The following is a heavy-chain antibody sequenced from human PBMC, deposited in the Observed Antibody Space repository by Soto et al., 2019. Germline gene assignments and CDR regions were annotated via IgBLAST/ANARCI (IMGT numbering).Heavy chain of an antibody. D-gene: IGHD6-13*01. Sequence: GGSLRLSCAAPGFTVSSNYMSWVRQAPGKGLEWVSVIYSGGSTYYADSVKGRFTISRDNSKNTLYLQMNSLRAEDTAVYYCARVGVAAAVDYWGQGTLVTVSS. V-gene: IGHV3-53*01. J-gene: IGHJ4*02. CDR1: GFTVSSNY. CDR3: ARVGVAAAVDY. CDR2: IYSGGST.